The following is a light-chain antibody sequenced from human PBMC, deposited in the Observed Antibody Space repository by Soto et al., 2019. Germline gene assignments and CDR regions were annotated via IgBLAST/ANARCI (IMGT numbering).Light chain of an antibody. Sequence: QSALTQPPSASGSPGQSVTISCTGTSSDVGGYNYVSWYQQHPGKAPKLMIYEVSKRPSGVPVRFSGSKSGNTASLTISALQPEDEADYHCSSYTTSNTRQIVFGTGTKVTVL. CDR3: SSYTTSNTRQIV. J-gene: IGLJ1*01. CDR1: SSDVGGYNY. V-gene: IGLV2-8*01. CDR2: EVS.